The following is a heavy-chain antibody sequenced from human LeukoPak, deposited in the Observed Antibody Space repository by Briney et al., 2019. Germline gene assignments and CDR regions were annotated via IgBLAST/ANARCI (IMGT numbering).Heavy chain of an antibody. J-gene: IGHJ4*02. Sequence: GGSLRLSCAASGFIFSSYGMHWVRQAPGKGLEWVAVISYDGGNISYTDSVKGRFTISRDNSKDTLYLQMNSLRAEDTAVYYCAKANTYYYDSSGYYHDYWGQGTLVTVSS. CDR3: AKANTYYYDSSGYYHDY. D-gene: IGHD3-22*01. V-gene: IGHV3-30*18. CDR1: GFIFSSYG. CDR2: ISYDGGNI.